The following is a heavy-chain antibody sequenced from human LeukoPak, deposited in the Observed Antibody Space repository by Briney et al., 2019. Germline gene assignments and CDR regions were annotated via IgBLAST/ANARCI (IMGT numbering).Heavy chain of an antibody. J-gene: IGHJ5*02. CDR2: ISGSGGST. CDR3: AKARGSTSLNWFDP. D-gene: IGHD2-2*01. CDR1: GFTFSNAW. Sequence: GGSLRLSCAAPGFTFSNAWMRWVRQAPGKGLEWVSAISGSGGSTYYADSVKGRFTISRDNSKNTLYLQMNSLRAEDTAVYYCAKARGSTSLNWFDPWGQGTLVTVSS. V-gene: IGHV3-23*01.